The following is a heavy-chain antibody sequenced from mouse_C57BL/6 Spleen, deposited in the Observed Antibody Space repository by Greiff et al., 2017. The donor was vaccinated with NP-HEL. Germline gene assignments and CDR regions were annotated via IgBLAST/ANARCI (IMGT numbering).Heavy chain of an antibody. J-gene: IGHJ3*01. CDR1: GYTFTSYW. CDR2: IDPSDSET. V-gene: IGHV1-52*01. D-gene: IGHD3-2*02. CDR3: AREGDSSGPFAY. Sequence: VQMQQPGAELVRPGSSVKLSCNASGYTFTSYWMHWVKQRPIQGLEWIGNIDPSDSETHYNQKFKDKATLSVDKSSSTAYMQLSSLTSEDSAVYYCAREGDSSGPFAYWGQGTLVTVSA.